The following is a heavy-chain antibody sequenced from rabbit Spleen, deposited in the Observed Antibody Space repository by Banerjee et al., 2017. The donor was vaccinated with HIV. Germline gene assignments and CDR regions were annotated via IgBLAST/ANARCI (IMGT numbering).Heavy chain of an antibody. D-gene: IGHD6-1*01. J-gene: IGHJ4*01. Sequence: QSLEESGGDLVKPGASLTLTCTASGVSFSANSYMCWVRQAPGKGLELIACIGTSSGSTYYASWAKGRFTISKTSSTTVTLQMTSLTAADTATYFCARDSVAGGGGYGYGFNLWGPGTLVTVS. CDR2: IGTSSGST. CDR1: GVSFSANSY. CDR3: ARDSVAGGGGYGYGFNL. V-gene: IGHV1S40*01.